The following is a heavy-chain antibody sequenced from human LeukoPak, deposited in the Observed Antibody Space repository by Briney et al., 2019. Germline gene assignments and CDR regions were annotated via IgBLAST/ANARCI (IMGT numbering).Heavy chain of an antibody. CDR3: ARGGASGWSGSFDY. J-gene: IGHJ4*02. D-gene: IGHD6-19*01. CDR2: IYSGGST. Sequence: GGSLRLSCAASVFTVSSNYMSWVRQAPGKGLEWVSVIYSGGSTYYADSVKGRFAISRDNSKNTLYLQMNSLRAEDTAVYYCARGGASGWSGSFDYWGQGTLVSVSS. V-gene: IGHV3-53*01. CDR1: VFTVSSNY.